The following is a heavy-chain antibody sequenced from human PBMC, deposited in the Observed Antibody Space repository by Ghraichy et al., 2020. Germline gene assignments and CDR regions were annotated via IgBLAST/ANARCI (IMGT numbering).Heavy chain of an antibody. CDR3: AKDLGYSYGSKTDY. V-gene: IGHV3-23*01. CDR1: GFTFSSYA. Sequence: LTCAASGFTFSSYAMTWVRQAPGKGLEWVSAISGSGGSTYYADSVKGRFTISRDNSKNTVYLQMNSLRAEDTAVYYCAKDLGYSYGSKTDYWGRGTLVTVSS. J-gene: IGHJ4*02. D-gene: IGHD5-18*01. CDR2: ISGSGGST.